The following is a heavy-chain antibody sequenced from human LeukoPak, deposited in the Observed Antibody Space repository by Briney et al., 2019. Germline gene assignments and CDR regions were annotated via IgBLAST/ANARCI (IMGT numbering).Heavy chain of an antibody. CDR2: INPNSGGT. CDR1: GYTFTGYY. V-gene: IGHV1-2*02. CDR3: ARGLVPRYYYYMDV. Sequence: GASVNVSCKASGYTFTGYYLHWVRQAPGQGLEWMGWINPNSGGTKYAQKFQGRVTMTRDTSISTAYMELNRLRSGDTAVYYCARGLVPRYYYYMDVWGKGTTVTASS. J-gene: IGHJ6*03. D-gene: IGHD2-2*01.